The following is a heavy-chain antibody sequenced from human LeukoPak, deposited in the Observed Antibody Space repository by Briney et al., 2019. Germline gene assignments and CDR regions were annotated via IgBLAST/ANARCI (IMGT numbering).Heavy chain of an antibody. J-gene: IGHJ4*02. Sequence: SETLSLTCAVYGGPFSGYYWSWIRQPPGRGLEWIGEITHSGSTNYNPSLKSRVTISVDTSKNQFSLKLSSVTAADTAVYYCATNTPGGYSSSWYDYWGQGTLVTVSS. V-gene: IGHV4-34*01. CDR2: ITHSGST. D-gene: IGHD6-13*01. CDR3: ATNTPGGYSSSWYDY. CDR1: GGPFSGYY.